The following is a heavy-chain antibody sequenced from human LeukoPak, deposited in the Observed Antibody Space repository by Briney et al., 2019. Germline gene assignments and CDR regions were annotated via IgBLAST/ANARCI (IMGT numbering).Heavy chain of an antibody. CDR1: GFTFSSYA. D-gene: IGHD2-8*02. CDR2: ISGSGGST. Sequence: GGSLRLSCAASGFTFSSYAMSWVRQAPGKGLEWVSAISGSGGSTYYADSVKGRFTISRDNSKNTLYLQMNSLRAEDTAVYYCAKIKSWGPLVYYFDYWGQGTLVTVSS. V-gene: IGHV3-23*01. CDR3: AKIKSWGPLVYYFDY. J-gene: IGHJ4*02.